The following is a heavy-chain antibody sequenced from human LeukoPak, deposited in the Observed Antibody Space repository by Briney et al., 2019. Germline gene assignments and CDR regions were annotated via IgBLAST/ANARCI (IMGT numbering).Heavy chain of an antibody. V-gene: IGHV1-18*01. CDR3: AREDRYNGFAFDY. CDR1: GYTFTSYG. J-gene: IGHJ4*02. D-gene: IGHD5-24*01. Sequence: GASVKVSCKASGYTFTSYGISWVRQAPGQGLEWMGWISAYNGNTNYTQKLQGRFTVTTDTSTSTAYMELRSLRSDDTAVYYCAREDRYNGFAFDYWGQGTLVTVSS. CDR2: ISAYNGNT.